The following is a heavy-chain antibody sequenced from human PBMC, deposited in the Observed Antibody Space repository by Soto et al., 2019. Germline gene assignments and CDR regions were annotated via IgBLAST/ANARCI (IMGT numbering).Heavy chain of an antibody. CDR2: ISSSGDTI. D-gene: IGHD6-19*01. V-gene: IGHV3-11*01. Sequence: QVQLVESGGGLVKPGGSLRLSCAASGFTYSDYYMNWIRQAPGKGLEWVSYISSSGDTIYYADSVKGRFTMSRDNAKNSLYVQMDSLRAEDTAVYYCARGGVAYTSGWGIDYWGQGTLVTVSS. CDR1: GFTYSDYY. CDR3: ARGGVAYTSGWGIDY. J-gene: IGHJ4*02.